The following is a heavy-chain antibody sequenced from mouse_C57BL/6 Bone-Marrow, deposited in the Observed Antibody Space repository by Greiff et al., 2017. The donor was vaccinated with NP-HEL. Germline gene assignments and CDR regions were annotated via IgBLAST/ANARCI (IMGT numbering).Heavy chain of an antibody. CDR3: AFIATPYWYFDV. V-gene: IGHV14-2*01. J-gene: IGHJ1*03. D-gene: IGHD1-1*01. CDR2: IYPEDGET. Sequence: EVQLQQSGAELVKPGASVKLSCTASGFNITDYYMHWVKQRTEQGLEWIGRIYPEDGETKYAPKFQGKATITADTSSNTAYLQLSSLTSEDTAVYYCAFIATPYWYFDVWGTGTTVTVSS. CDR1: GFNITDYY.